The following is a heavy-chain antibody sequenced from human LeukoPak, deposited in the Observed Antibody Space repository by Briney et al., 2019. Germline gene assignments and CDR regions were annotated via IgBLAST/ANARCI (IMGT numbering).Heavy chain of an antibody. CDR2: IYSGDSDT. J-gene: IGHJ3*02. CDR3: ATPLEGYFDWEDAFDI. CDR1: GYSFISYW. D-gene: IGHD3-9*01. Sequence: GESLKISCKGSGYSFISYWIGWVRQMSGKGREWRGSIYSGDSDTRYSPSFQGQVTISADKSINTAYLQWSSLKASDTAIYYCATPLEGYFDWEDAFDIWGQATMVTVSS. V-gene: IGHV5-51*01.